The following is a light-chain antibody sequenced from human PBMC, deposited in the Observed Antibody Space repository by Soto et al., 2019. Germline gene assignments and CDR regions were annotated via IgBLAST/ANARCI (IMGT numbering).Light chain of an antibody. CDR1: RDIHTW. J-gene: IGKJ2*01. CDR3: QQYHSVPYT. V-gene: IGKV1-5*03. Sequence: DIQMTQSPSTLSASPGDRVMMTCRASRDIHTWLAWYQQKPGKAPELLIFEVYKLKSGVPSRFSGSESEIDFTLTINGLQPDDFATYYCQQYHSVPYTFGQGTKSEI. CDR2: EVY.